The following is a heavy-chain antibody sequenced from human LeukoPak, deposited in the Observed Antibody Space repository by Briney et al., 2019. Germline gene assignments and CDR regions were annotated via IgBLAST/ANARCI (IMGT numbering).Heavy chain of an antibody. D-gene: IGHD3-16*02. J-gene: IGHJ4*02. CDR1: GXSLSNHY. CDR2: VYYLGST. CDR3: AREKGGYRGHFGS. V-gene: IGHV4-59*11. Sequence: SETLSLTCTVSGXSLSNHYWSWLRQSPGEGLEWIGQVYYLGSTSYNPSFKSRVTISLDTSKNQLSLKLTSVTAADTAVYFCAREKGGYRGHFGSWGQGTLVTVSS.